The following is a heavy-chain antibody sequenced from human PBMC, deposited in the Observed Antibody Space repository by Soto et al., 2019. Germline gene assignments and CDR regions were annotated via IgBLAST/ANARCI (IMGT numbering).Heavy chain of an antibody. Sequence: EVQLVESGGGLVQPGGSLRLSCGASGISVNDHYMDWVRQAPGKGLEWVARSRNKPKGYTTEYAASVNGRFTISRDDSKNSVFLQMNSLKTEYTAVYYCAAATVITNYNDDMDVWGQGTTVTVSS. J-gene: IGHJ6*02. D-gene: IGHD1-26*01. CDR2: SRNKPKGYTT. V-gene: IGHV3-72*01. CDR1: GISVNDHY. CDR3: AAATVITNYNDDMDV.